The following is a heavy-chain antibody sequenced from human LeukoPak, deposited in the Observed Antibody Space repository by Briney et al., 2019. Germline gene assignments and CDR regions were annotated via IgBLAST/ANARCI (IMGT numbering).Heavy chain of an antibody. CDR1: GYSFPSYW. CDR2: IDPSDSYT. D-gene: IGHD3-10*01. V-gene: IGHV5-10-1*01. J-gene: IGHJ6*02. CDR3: ARRFSRAGMDV. Sequence: GESLRISCKGSGYSFPSYWITWVRQMPGKGLEWMGKIDPSDSYTKYSPSFQGHVTISADKSTSTAYLQWSSLKTSDTAKYYCARRFSRAGMDVWGQGTTVTVSS.